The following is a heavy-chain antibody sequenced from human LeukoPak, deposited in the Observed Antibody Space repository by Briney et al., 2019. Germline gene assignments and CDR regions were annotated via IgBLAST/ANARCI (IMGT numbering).Heavy chain of an antibody. J-gene: IGHJ3*02. CDR3: ARGPGIVGAGGAFNI. Sequence: ASVKVSCKASGYTFTTYAINWVRQAPGQGLEWMGWINTNTGNPTYAQGFTGQFVLSLDTSVSTAYLQISSLQAEDTAVYYCARGPGIVGAGGAFNIWGQGTMVTVSS. CDR1: GYTFTTYA. CDR2: INTNTGNP. D-gene: IGHD1-26*01. V-gene: IGHV7-4-1*02.